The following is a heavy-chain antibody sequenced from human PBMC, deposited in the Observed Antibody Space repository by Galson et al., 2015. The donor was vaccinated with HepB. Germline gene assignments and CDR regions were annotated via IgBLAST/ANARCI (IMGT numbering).Heavy chain of an antibody. J-gene: IGHJ4*02. D-gene: IGHD6-13*01. V-gene: IGHV3-33*01. CDR3: ARDKEQLVLFY. CDR1: GFTFSSYG. Sequence: SLRLSCAASGFTFSSYGMHWVRQAPGKGLEWVAVIWYDGSNKYYADSVKGRFTISRDNSKNTLYLQMNSLRAEDTAVYYCARDKEQLVLFYWGQGTLVTVSS. CDR2: IWYDGSNK.